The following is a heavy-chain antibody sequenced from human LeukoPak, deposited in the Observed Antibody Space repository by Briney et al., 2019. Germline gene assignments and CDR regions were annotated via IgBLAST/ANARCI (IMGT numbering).Heavy chain of an antibody. V-gene: IGHV3-15*01. CDR1: GFTFSNAW. Sequence: PGGSLRLPCAASGFTFSNAWMSWVRQAPGKGLEWVGRIKSKTDGGTTDYAAPVKGRFTISRDDSKNTLYLQMNSLKTEDTAVYYCTTVEYKSTYYYYMNVWGKGTTVTVSS. CDR3: TTVEYKSTYYYYMNV. J-gene: IGHJ6*03. D-gene: IGHD1-1*01. CDR2: IKSKTDGGTT.